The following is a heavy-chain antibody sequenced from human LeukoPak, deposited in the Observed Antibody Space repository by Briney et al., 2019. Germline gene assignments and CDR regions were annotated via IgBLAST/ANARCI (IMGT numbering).Heavy chain of an antibody. Sequence: SETLSLTCAVYGGSFSGYYWSWIRQPPGKGLEWIGEINHSGSTNYNPSLKSRVTISVDTSKNQFSLKLSSVTAADTAVYYCARGKLLWFGELLIGYWGQGTLVTVSS. D-gene: IGHD3-10*01. V-gene: IGHV4-34*01. CDR2: INHSGST. J-gene: IGHJ4*02. CDR3: ARGKLLWFGELLIGY. CDR1: GGSFSGYY.